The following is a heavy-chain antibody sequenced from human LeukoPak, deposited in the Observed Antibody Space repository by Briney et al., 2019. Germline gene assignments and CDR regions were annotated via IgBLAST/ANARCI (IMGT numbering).Heavy chain of an antibody. CDR2: IYNSGST. D-gene: IGHD4-17*01. CDR1: GDSISNYY. Sequence: PSETLSLTCAVSGDSISNYYWSWIRQPPGKGLEWLGYIYNSGSTNYNPSLKSRVTISEDTSRNQFSLQLRSVTAADTAVYYCAREDPQTTVPEGMDVWGQGTTVIVSS. J-gene: IGHJ6*02. V-gene: IGHV4-59*01. CDR3: AREDPQTTVPEGMDV.